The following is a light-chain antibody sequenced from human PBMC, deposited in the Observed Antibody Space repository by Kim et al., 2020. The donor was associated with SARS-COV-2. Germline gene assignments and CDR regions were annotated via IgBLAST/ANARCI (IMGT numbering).Light chain of an antibody. V-gene: IGLV6-57*02. CDR3: QSYDSSNHWV. J-gene: IGLJ3*02. CDR1: RGTIARSY. CDR2: EDN. Sequence: KQVTSSSTRRRGTIARSYLQECQQRPGGAPTTVIYEDNQRPSRVPDRFSGSIDSSSNSASLTISGLKTEDEADYYCQSYDSSNHWVFGGGTQLTVL.